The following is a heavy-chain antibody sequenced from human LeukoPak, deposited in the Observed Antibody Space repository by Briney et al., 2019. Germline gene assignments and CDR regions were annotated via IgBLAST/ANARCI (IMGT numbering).Heavy chain of an antibody. J-gene: IGHJ4*02. CDR3: ARGTGNYYDSSGPRDY. CDR2: IKQDGSEK. CDR1: GFTFSSDW. Sequence: GGSLRLSCAASGFTFSSDWMSWVRQAPGKGLEWVANIKQDGSEKYYVDSVKGRFTISRDNAKNSLYLQMNSLRAEDTAVYYCARGTGNYYDSSGPRDYWGQGTLVTVSS. V-gene: IGHV3-7*01. D-gene: IGHD3-22*01.